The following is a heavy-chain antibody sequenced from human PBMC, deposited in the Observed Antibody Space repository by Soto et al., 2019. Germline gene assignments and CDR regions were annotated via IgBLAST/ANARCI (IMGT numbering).Heavy chain of an antibody. D-gene: IGHD3-3*01. CDR1: GGSISSYY. V-gene: IGHV4-59*01. CDR2: IYYSGST. Sequence: PSETLSLTCTVSGGSISSYYWSWIRQPPGKGLEWIGYIYYSGSTNYNPSLKSRVTISVDTSKNQFSLKLSSVTAADTAVYYCARVPFLECYFDYWGQGTLVTVSS. J-gene: IGHJ4*02. CDR3: ARVPFLECYFDY.